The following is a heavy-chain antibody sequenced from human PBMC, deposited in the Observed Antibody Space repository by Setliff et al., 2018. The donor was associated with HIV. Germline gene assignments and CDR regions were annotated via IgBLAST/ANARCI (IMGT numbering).Heavy chain of an antibody. CDR2: IYHSGSA. D-gene: IGHD5-18*01. V-gene: IGHV4-30-2*01. CDR3: AKGFRPVDTALVSGPTY. CDR1: GGSMNSGGYS. Sequence: PSETLSLTCAVSGGSMNSGGYSWSWIRQPPGKGLEWIGYIYHSGSAIYNPSLNSRVIISADRSKNQFSLKVNSVTAADTAIYYCAKGFRPVDTALVSGPTYWGQGIRVTVSS. J-gene: IGHJ4*02.